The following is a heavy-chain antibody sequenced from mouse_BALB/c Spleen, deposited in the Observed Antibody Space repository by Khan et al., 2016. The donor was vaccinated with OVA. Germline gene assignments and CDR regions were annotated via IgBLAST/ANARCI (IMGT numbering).Heavy chain of an antibody. D-gene: IGHD2-14*01. J-gene: IGHJ3*01. CDR2: MIFSGNT. CDR1: GDSITSGY. V-gene: IGHV3-8*02. CDR3: ARSTYRYAFAY. Sequence: EVQLYESGPSLVKPSQTLSLTCSVTGDSITSGYWSWIRKFPGNKLEYMGYMIFSGNTYYNPSLKSRISITRHTSKNQYYLQLNSVTTEDTATYXCARSTYRYAFAYGGQGTLVTVSA.